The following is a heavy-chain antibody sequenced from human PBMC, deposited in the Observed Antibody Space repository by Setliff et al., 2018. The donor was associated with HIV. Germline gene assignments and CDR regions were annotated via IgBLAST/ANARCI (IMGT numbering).Heavy chain of an antibody. CDR1: GYPISSGHY. CDR3: AKERSNNDGAYDF. V-gene: IGHV4-38-2*02. D-gene: IGHD1-1*01. Sequence: SETLSLTCAVSGYPISSGHYWGWIRQSPEKGLEWIGTVHHTGTTFYNPSLSSRLTISVDTPNNQFSLRLTSVTAADTATYYCAKERSNNDGAYDFWGRGTVVTVSS. CDR2: VHHTGTT. J-gene: IGHJ3*01.